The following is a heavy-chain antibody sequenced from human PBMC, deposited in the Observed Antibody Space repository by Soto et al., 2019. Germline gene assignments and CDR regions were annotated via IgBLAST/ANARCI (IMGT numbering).Heavy chain of an antibody. D-gene: IGHD4-4*01. CDR1: GGTFGSYA. V-gene: IGHV1-69*13. CDR2: IIPIFGTA. CDR3: ARGRHDYSTLLYYYYGMDV. Sequence: GASVKVSCKASGGTFGSYAISWVRQAPGQGLEWMGGIIPIFGTANYAQKFQGRVTITADESTSTAYMELSSLRSEDTAVYYCARGRHDYSTLLYYYYGMDVWGKGTTVTVSS. J-gene: IGHJ6*04.